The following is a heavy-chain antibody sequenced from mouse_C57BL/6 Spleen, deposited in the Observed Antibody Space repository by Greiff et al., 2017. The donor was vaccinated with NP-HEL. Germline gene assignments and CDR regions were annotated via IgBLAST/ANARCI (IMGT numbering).Heavy chain of an antibody. J-gene: IGHJ4*01. V-gene: IGHV1-54*01. CDR3: ARRDSNYFYYYAMDY. CDR2: INPGSGGT. Sequence: QVQLKQSGAELVRPGTSVKVSCKASGYAFTNYLIEWVKQRPGQGLEWIGVINPGSGGTNYNEKFKGKATLTADKSSSTAYMQLSSLTSEDSAVYFCARRDSNYFYYYAMDYWGQGTSVTVSS. D-gene: IGHD2-5*01. CDR1: GYAFTNYL.